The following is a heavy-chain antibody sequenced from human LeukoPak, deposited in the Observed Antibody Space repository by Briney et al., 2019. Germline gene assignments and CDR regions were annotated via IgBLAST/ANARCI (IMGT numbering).Heavy chain of an antibody. J-gene: IGHJ4*02. V-gene: IGHV3-74*01. CDR2: INGDGRNI. CDR1: GFTFSSYW. CDR3: AKDRDWASAAGTDFDY. D-gene: IGHD6-13*01. Sequence: GGSLRLSCVASGFTFSSYWMHWVRQDPRKGLVWVSRINGDGRNINYADSVRGRFTISRDNSKNTLYLQMNSLRAEDTAVYYCAKDRDWASAAGTDFDYWGQGTLVTVSS.